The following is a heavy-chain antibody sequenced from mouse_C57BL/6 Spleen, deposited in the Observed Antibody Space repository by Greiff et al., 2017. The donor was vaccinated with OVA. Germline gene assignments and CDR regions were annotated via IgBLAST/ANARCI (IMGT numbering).Heavy chain of an antibody. D-gene: IGHD1-1*02. J-gene: IGHJ3*01. CDR2: IYPGDGDT. V-gene: IGHV1-82*01. CDR3: ASGYGGAY. CDR1: GYAFSSSW. Sequence: QVQLKESGPELVKPGASVKISCKASGYAFSSSWMNWVKQRPGKGLEWIGRIYPGDGDTNYNGKFKGKATLTADKSSSTAYMQLSSLTSEDSAVYFCASGYGGAYWGQGTLVTVSA.